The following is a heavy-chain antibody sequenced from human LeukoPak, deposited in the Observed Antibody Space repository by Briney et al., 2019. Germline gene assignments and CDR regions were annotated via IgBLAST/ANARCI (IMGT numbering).Heavy chain of an antibody. V-gene: IGHV3-30*02. D-gene: IGHD3-3*01. CDR2: IRYDGSNK. J-gene: IGHJ4*02. Sequence: GGSLRLSCAASGFTFSSYGMHWVRQAPGKGLEWVAFIRYDGSNKYYADSVKGRFTISRDNSKNTLYLQMNSLRAEDTAVYYCAKASYYDFWSGLFDYWGQGTLVTVSS. CDR1: GFTFSSYG. CDR3: AKASYYDFWSGLFDY.